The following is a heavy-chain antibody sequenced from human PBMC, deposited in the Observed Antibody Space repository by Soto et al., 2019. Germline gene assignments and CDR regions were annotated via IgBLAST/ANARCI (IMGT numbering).Heavy chain of an antibody. D-gene: IGHD2-15*01. J-gene: IGHJ1*01. V-gene: IGHV1-8*01. CDR3: ARGSDKGCSGGSCTYFQH. Sequence: ASVKVSCKASGYTFTSYDINWVRQATGQGLEWMGWMNPNSGNTGYAQKFQGRVTMTRNTSISTAYMELSSLRSEDTAVYYCARGSDKGCSGGSCTYFQHWGQGTLVTVSS. CDR1: GYTFTSYD. CDR2: MNPNSGNT.